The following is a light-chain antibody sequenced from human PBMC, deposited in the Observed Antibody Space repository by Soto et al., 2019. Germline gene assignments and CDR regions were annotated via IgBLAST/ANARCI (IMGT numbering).Light chain of an antibody. CDR1: QSVSSY. V-gene: IGKV3-15*01. CDR2: GAS. Sequence: EIVFTQSPATLSFSPGERATLSCRASQSVSSYLAWYQQKPGQAPRLLIYGASTRAPSIPARFSGSGSGTDFTLTISSLQSEDFAVYYCQQYDKWPTWTFGQGTKVDIK. J-gene: IGKJ1*01. CDR3: QQYDKWPTWT.